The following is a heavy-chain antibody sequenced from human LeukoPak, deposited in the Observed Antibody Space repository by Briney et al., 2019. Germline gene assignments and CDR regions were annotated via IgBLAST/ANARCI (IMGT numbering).Heavy chain of an antibody. V-gene: IGHV4-39*01. CDR2: IYYSGST. D-gene: IGHD3-9*01. CDR3: ARHSVYFDYYGMDV. Sequence: RPSETLSLACTVFGGSISSSSYYWGWIRQPPGKGLEWIGSIYYSGSTYYNPSLKSRVTISVDTSKNQFSLKLSSVTAADTAVYYCARHSVYFDYYGMDVWGQGTTVTVSS. J-gene: IGHJ6*02. CDR1: GGSISSSSYY.